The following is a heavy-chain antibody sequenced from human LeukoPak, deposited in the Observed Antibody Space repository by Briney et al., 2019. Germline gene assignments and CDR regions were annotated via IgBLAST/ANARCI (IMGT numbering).Heavy chain of an antibody. J-gene: IGHJ4*02. Sequence: GGSLRLSCVASGFTFSRNAMSWVRQAPGKGLEWVSAISGSGGSTYYADSVKGRFTISRDNSKNTLYLQMNSLRAEDTAVYYCAKVRDIVVVPAAPVWGQGTLVTVSS. CDR2: ISGSGGST. V-gene: IGHV3-23*01. D-gene: IGHD2-2*01. CDR3: AKVRDIVVVPAAPV. CDR1: GFTFSRNA.